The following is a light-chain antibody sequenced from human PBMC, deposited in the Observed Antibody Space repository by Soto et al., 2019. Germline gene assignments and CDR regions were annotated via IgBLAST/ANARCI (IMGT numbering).Light chain of an antibody. Sequence: QSALTQPASVSGSPGQSITISCTGTSSDVGGYNYVSWYQQHPGKAPKLMIYEVSNRPSGVSNRFSGSKSGNTASLTISGLQAEDEADYYCSSYTNINTRACVFGTGTKV. CDR1: SSDVGGYNY. CDR2: EVS. V-gene: IGLV2-14*01. CDR3: SSYTNINTRACV. J-gene: IGLJ1*01.